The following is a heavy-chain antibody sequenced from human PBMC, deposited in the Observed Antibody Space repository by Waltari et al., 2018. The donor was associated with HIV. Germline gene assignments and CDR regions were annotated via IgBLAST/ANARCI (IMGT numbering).Heavy chain of an antibody. D-gene: IGHD3-3*01. V-gene: IGHV2-70*04. Sequence: KPTQTLTLTCTFSGFSLSTSGMRVSWIRQPPGRALEWLARIDWDDDKFYSTSLKTRLTISKDTSKNQVVLTMTNMDPVDTATYYCARSITIFGVVTKGSDAFDIWGQGTMVTVSS. J-gene: IGHJ3*02. CDR1: GFSLSTSGMR. CDR2: IDWDDDK. CDR3: ARSITIFGVVTKGSDAFDI.